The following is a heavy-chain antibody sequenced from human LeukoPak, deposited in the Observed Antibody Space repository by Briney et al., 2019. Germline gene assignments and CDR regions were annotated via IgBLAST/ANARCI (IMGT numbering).Heavy chain of an antibody. V-gene: IGHV1-69*13. CDR3: ARDPEGVIGYCSGGSCYDGWFDP. D-gene: IGHD2-15*01. CDR2: IIPIFGTA. Sequence: SVKVSCKASGGTFSSYAISWVRQAPGQGLEWMGGIIPIFGTANYAQKFQGRVTITADESTSTAYMELSSLRSEGTAVYYCARDPEGVIGYCSGGSCYDGWFDPWGQGTLVTVSS. J-gene: IGHJ5*02. CDR1: GGTFSSYA.